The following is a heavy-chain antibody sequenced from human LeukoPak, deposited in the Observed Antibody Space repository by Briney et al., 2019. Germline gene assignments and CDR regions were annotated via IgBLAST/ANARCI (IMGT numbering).Heavy chain of an antibody. Sequence: VGSLRLSCAASGFTFSSYGMHWVRQAPGKGLEWVAVISYDGSNKYYADSVNGRFTISRDNSKSTLYLQMNSLRAEDTAVYYCAKAPMKYSSGWYYFDYWGQGTLVTVSS. D-gene: IGHD6-19*01. J-gene: IGHJ4*02. CDR3: AKAPMKYSSGWYYFDY. CDR2: ISYDGSNK. V-gene: IGHV3-30*18. CDR1: GFTFSSYG.